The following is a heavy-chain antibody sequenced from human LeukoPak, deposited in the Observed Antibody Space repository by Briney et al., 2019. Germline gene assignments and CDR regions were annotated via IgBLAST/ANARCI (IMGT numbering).Heavy chain of an antibody. CDR1: GFTFSSYW. Sequence: PGGSLRLSCAASGFTFSSYWMSWVRQAPGQGLEWVANIKQDGSEKYYVDSVKGRFTISRDNAKNSLYLQMNSLRAEDTAVYYCARAYYYDSSGLRYWGQGTLVTVSS. D-gene: IGHD3-22*01. V-gene: IGHV3-7*03. J-gene: IGHJ4*02. CDR2: IKQDGSEK. CDR3: ARAYYYDSSGLRY.